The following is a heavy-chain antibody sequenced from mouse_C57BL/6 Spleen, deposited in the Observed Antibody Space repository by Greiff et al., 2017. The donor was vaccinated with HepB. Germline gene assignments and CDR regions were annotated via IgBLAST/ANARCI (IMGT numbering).Heavy chain of an antibody. CDR3: AREDEEGYFNV. V-gene: IGHV3-6*01. CDR1: GYSITSGYY. CDR2: ISYDGSN. Sequence: EVQVVESGPGLVKPSQSLSLTCSVTGYSITSGYYWNWIRQFPGNKLEWMGYISYDGSNNYNPSLKNRISITRDTSKNPVFLKLNSVTTEDTATYYCAREDEEGYFNVWGTGTTVTVAS. J-gene: IGHJ1*03.